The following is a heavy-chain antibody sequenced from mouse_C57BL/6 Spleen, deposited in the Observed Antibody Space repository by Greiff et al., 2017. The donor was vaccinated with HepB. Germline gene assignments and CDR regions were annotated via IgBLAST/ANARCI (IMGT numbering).Heavy chain of an antibody. D-gene: IGHD2-5*01. CDR3: VRDDRNYYSKPYAMDY. J-gene: IGHJ4*01. V-gene: IGHV10-3*01. CDR1: GFTFNTYA. CDR2: IRSKSSNYAT. Sequence: EVKLVESGGGLVQPKGSLKLSCAASGFTFNTYAMHWVRQAPGKGLEWVARIRSKSSNYATYYADSVKDRFTISRDDSQSMLYLQMNNLKTEDTAMYYCVRDDRNYYSKPYAMDYWGQGTSVTVSS.